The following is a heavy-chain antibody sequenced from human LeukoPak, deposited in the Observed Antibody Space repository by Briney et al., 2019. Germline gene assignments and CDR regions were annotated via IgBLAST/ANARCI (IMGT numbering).Heavy chain of an antibody. CDR1: GGSISTYY. V-gene: IGHV4-59*01. D-gene: IGHD4/OR15-4a*01. Sequence: SETLSLTCTVSGGSISTYYWSWIRQPPGEGLEWIAYIHYSGSTNYNPSLRSRVTISVDTSKNQFSLKLSSVTAADTAVYYCARGLTSSDWYFDLWGRGTLVTVSS. CDR2: IHYSGST. J-gene: IGHJ2*01. CDR3: ARGLTSSDWYFDL.